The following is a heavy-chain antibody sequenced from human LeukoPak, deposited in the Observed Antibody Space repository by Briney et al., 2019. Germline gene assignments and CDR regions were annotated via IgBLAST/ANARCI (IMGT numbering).Heavy chain of an antibody. CDR2: IYYSGST. V-gene: IGHV4-59*01. CDR1: GGSISSYY. CDR3: AREYCSSTSCLLDY. D-gene: IGHD2-2*01. Sequence: SETLSLTCTVSGGSISSYYWSWIRQPPGKGLEWIGYIYYSGSTNYNPSLKSRVTISVDTSKNQFSLKLSSVTAADTAVYYCAREYCSSTSCLLDYWGQGTLVTASS. J-gene: IGHJ4*02.